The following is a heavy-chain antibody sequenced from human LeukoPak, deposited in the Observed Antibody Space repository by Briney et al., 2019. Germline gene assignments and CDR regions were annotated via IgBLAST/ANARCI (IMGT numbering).Heavy chain of an antibody. V-gene: IGHV3-43*02. CDR2: ISGDGGST. D-gene: IGHD4-17*01. Sequence: PGGSLRLSCAASGFTFDDYAMHWVRQVPGKGLEWVSLISGDGGSTYYADTVKGRFTISRDNSKNSLYLQMTSLRTGDTALYYCAKSVTTLTPVRFDPWGKGTLVTVSS. CDR1: GFTFDDYA. J-gene: IGHJ5*02. CDR3: AKSVTTLTPVRFDP.